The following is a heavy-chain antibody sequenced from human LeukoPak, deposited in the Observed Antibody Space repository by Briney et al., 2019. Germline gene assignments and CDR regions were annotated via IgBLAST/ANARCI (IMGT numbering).Heavy chain of an antibody. D-gene: IGHD3-3*01. CDR2: MNPNSGNT. CDR3: ASSPRSVLGGVTQYYYYMDV. V-gene: IGHV1-8*03. CDR1: GYTFTSYD. J-gene: IGHJ6*03. Sequence: ASVKVSCKASGYTFTSYDINWVRQATGQGLEWMGWMNPNSGNTGYAQKFQGRVTITRNTSISTAYMELSSLRSEDTAVYYCASSPRSVLGGVTQYYYYMDVWGKGTTVTVSS.